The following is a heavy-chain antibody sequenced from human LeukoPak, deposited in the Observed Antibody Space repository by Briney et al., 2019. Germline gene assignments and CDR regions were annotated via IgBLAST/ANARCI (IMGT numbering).Heavy chain of an antibody. CDR1: GGTFSSYA. D-gene: IGHD3-3*01. Sequence: GASVKVSCKASGGTFSSYAISWVRQAPGQGLEWMGRIIPILGIANYAQKFQGRVTMTRDTSTSTVYMELSSLRSEDTAVYYCARARTSPSLRFLGYWGQGTLVTVSS. CDR3: ARARTSPSLRFLGY. J-gene: IGHJ4*02. CDR2: IIPILGIA. V-gene: IGHV1-69*04.